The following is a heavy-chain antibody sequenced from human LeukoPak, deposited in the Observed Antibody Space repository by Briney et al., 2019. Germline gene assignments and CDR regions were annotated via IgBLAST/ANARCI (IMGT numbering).Heavy chain of an antibody. CDR2: ISSNGGST. CDR1: GFTFSSYA. D-gene: IGHD3-22*01. V-gene: IGHV3-64*01. J-gene: IGHJ4*02. Sequence: PVGALRLSRPASGFTFSSYAMHWVRQPPGPGEEFVSAISSNGGSTYYANSVKGRFTICRDNSKNTLYLQMGSLRAEDMAVYYCARGPPFYDTSGYYPDYWGQGTLVTVSS. CDR3: ARGPPFYDTSGYYPDY.